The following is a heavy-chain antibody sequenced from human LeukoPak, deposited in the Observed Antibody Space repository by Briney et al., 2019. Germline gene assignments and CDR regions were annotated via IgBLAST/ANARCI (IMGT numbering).Heavy chain of an antibody. V-gene: IGHV4-61*02. CDR2: IYTSGST. J-gene: IGHJ4*02. Sequence: PSETLSLTCTVSGGSISGATYYWSWLRQPAGKGLEWIGRIYTSGSTNYNPSLKSRVTISVDTSRNQFSLKLTSVTAADTAVYYCAREYDYWGQGTLVTVSS. CDR3: AREYDY. CDR1: GGSISGATYY.